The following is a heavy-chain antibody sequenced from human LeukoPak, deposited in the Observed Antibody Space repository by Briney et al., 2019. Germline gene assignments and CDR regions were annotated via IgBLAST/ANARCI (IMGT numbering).Heavy chain of an antibody. CDR2: IYHSGST. J-gene: IGHJ3*02. Sequence: PSETLSLTCTVSGYSISSGYYWAWIRPPPGRGLEWIGRIYHSGSTYYNPSLKSRVTISVDTSKNQFSLKLSSVTAADTAVYYCARVNTMVRGADAFDIWGQGTMVTVSS. V-gene: IGHV4-38-2*02. CDR3: ARVNTMVRGADAFDI. D-gene: IGHD3-10*01. CDR1: GYSISSGYY.